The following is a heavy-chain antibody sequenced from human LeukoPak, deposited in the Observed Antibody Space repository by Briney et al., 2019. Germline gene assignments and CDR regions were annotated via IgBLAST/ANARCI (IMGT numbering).Heavy chain of an antibody. J-gene: IGHJ4*02. CDR1: GFTFSSYS. CDR3: ARVSYYDSSGYGDY. Sequence: GGSLRLSCAASGFTFSSYSMNWVRQAPGKGLEWVSYISSSSSTIYYADSVKGRFTISRDNAKNSLYLQMNSLRAEDTAVYHCARVSYYDSSGYGDYWGQGTLVTVSS. CDR2: ISSSSSTI. V-gene: IGHV3-48*01. D-gene: IGHD3-22*01.